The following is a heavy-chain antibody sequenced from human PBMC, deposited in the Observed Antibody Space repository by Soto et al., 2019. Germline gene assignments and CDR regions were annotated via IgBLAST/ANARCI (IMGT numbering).Heavy chain of an antibody. CDR1: GGSISSGDYY. Sequence: PSETLSLTCTVSGGSISSGDYYWSWIRQPPGKGLEWIGYIYYSGSTYYNPSLKGRVTISIDTSKNQFSLKLNSVTAADTAVYHCARQTTSALSLDYWGQGTLVTVSS. V-gene: IGHV4-30-4*01. D-gene: IGHD1-7*01. CDR2: IYYSGST. CDR3: ARQTTSALSLDY. J-gene: IGHJ4*02.